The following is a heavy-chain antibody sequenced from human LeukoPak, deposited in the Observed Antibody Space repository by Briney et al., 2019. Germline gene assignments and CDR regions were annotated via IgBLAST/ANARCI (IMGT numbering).Heavy chain of an antibody. J-gene: IGHJ5*02. CDR2: MNPNSGAT. CDR3: ARGGNYYDSSGYQFDP. Sequence: ASVKVSCKASGYTFTSYDFNWLRQATGQGPEWMGWMNPNSGATGYAQKFQGRVTMTRNTSISTAYMELSSLRSEDTAVYYCARGGNYYDSSGYQFDPWGQGTLVTVSS. D-gene: IGHD3-22*01. V-gene: IGHV1-8*01. CDR1: GYTFTSYD.